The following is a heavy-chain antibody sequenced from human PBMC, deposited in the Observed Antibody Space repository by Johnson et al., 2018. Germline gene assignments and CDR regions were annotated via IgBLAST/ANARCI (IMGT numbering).Heavy chain of an antibody. Sequence: EVQLVASGGGLVQPGRSLTLSCKSSGFSFGAHSMSWFRQAPGKGLEWVSFIRTKRYGETTEYAASVKGRFTIPRDDTKSITYLQMNSLKAEDTALYYCSRQSCDFWCQGTLVTVAS. CDR1: GFSFGAHS. CDR2: IRTKRYGETT. D-gene: IGHD3-10*01. J-gene: IGHJ4*02. V-gene: IGHV3-49*03. CDR3: SRQSCDF.